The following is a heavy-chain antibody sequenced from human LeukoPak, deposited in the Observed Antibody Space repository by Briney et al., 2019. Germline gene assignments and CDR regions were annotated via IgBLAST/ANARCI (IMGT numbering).Heavy chain of an antibody. CDR2: ISAYNGNT. D-gene: IGHD2-15*01. J-gene: IGHJ5*02. Sequence: ASVKVSCKASGYTFTSYGISWVRQAPGQGLEWMGWISAYNGNTNYAQKPQGRVTMTTDTSTSTAYMELRSLRSDDTAVYYCARIPSCKSSGGSCYVQVHWFDPWGQGTLVTVSS. CDR1: GYTFTSYG. V-gene: IGHV1-18*01. CDR3: ARIPSCKSSGGSCYVQVHWFDP.